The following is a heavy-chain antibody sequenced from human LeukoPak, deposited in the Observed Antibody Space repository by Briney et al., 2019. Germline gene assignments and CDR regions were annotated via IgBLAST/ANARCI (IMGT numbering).Heavy chain of an antibody. D-gene: IGHD3-16*02. CDR2: IDVSVRMT. CDR1: GFTFNRHG. Sequence: PGGSLRLSCAASGFTFNRHGMSWVRQAPGKGLEWGSGIDVSVRMTYYADSVKGLFTISRDNSKNTLYLQMSSLRAEDTAVYYCAREGYDYVWESYRPSFFDYWGQGTLVTVSS. V-gene: IGHV3-23*01. J-gene: IGHJ4*02. CDR3: AREGYDYVWESYRPSFFDY.